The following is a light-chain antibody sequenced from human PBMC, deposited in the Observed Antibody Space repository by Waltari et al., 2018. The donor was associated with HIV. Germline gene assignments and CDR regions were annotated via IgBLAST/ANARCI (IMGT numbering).Light chain of an antibody. V-gene: IGLV3-1*01. CDR3: QTWDSSTVV. CDR2: QDN. CDR1: NLGDKF. Sequence: SYELTQPPSVSVSPGQTASITCSGDNLGDKFVCWYQQKPGKSLVLVIYQDNKRPSGIPERFSGSNSGKTATLTISGTQAMDEADFYCQTWDSSTVVFGGGTKLTVL. J-gene: IGLJ2*01.